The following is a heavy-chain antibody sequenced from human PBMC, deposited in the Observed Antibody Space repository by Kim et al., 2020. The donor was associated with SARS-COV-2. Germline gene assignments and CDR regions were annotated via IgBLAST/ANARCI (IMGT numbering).Heavy chain of an antibody. D-gene: IGHD3-16*01. Sequence: SETLSLTCTVSGGSISSSSYYWGWIRQPPGKRLEWIGSIHYSGPTYYNPSLKSRVTISVDTSKNQCSLKLSSVTAADTAVYYCARLFGGSGKYYFEYWGQGTLVTVSS. J-gene: IGHJ4*02. V-gene: IGHV4-39*01. CDR2: IHYSGPT. CDR1: GGSISSSSYY. CDR3: ARLFGGSGKYYFEY.